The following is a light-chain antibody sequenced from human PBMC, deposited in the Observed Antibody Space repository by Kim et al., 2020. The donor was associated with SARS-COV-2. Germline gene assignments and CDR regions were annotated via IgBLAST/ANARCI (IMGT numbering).Light chain of an antibody. Sequence: DIQMTQSPSTLSASVGDRVTIVCRASQDISTYVAWFQQEAGKAPKSLIYDASSSQSGVPSKFSASGSGTEFTLTISSLQPEDFATYYCQQYNHQPYTFGQGTKLEIK. V-gene: IGKV1-16*02. CDR2: DAS. CDR3: QQYNHQPYT. J-gene: IGKJ2*01. CDR1: QDISTY.